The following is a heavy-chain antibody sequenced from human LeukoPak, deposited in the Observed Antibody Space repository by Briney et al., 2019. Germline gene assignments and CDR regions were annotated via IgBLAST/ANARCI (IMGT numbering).Heavy chain of an antibody. D-gene: IGHD2-2*01. CDR1: GGSISSGPYY. V-gene: IGHV4-39*07. CDR2: INHSGST. J-gene: IGHJ4*02. Sequence: MASETLSLTCTVSGGSISSGPYYWGWIRQPPGKGLEWIGEINHSGSTNYNPSLKSRVTISVDTSKNQFSLKLSSVTAADTAVYYCARGLFARQEYQLAFDYWGQGTLVTVFS. CDR3: ARGLFARQEYQLAFDY.